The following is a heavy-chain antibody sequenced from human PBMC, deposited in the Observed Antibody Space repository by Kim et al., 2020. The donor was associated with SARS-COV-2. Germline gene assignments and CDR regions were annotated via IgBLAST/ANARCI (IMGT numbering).Heavy chain of an antibody. Sequence: ASVKVSCKASGYTFTSYYMHWVRQAPGQGLEWMGIINPSGGSTSYAQKFQGRVTMTRDTSTSTVYMELSSLRSEDTAVYYCARAGRFLVRGVINHAHAFDIWGQGTMVTVSS. CDR3: ARAGRFLVRGVINHAHAFDI. D-gene: IGHD3-10*01. J-gene: IGHJ3*02. CDR1: GYTFTSYY. CDR2: INPSGGST. V-gene: IGHV1-46*01.